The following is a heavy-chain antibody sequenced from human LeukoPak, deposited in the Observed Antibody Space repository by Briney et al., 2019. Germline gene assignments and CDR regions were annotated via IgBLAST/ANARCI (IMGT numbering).Heavy chain of an antibody. J-gene: IGHJ1*01. CDR3: ASSPIAEYFQH. CDR1: GFTFSSYE. Sequence: GGSLRLSCAASGFTFSSYEMNWVRQAPGEGLEWVSYISSSGSTIYYADSVKGRFTISRDNAKNSLYLQMNSLRAEDTAVYYCASSPIAEYFQHWGQGTLVTVSS. V-gene: IGHV3-48*03. CDR2: ISSSGSTI.